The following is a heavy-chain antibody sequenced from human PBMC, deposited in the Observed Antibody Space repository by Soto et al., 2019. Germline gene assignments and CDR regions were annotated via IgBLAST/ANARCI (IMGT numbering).Heavy chain of an antibody. Sequence: ASVKVSCKASGYTFTSYGISWVRQAPGQGLEWMGWISAYNGNTNYAQKLQGRVTMTTDTSTSTAYMELRSLRSDDTAVYYCARVEDIVSPLDYWGQRPLVTVSS. D-gene: IGHD5-12*01. CDR2: ISAYNGNT. CDR3: ARVEDIVSPLDY. J-gene: IGHJ4*02. V-gene: IGHV1-18*04. CDR1: GYTFTSYG.